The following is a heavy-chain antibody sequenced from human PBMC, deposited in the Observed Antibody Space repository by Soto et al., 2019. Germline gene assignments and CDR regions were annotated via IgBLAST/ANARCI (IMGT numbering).Heavy chain of an antibody. Sequence: QVQLVESGGGVVQPGRSLRLSCAASGFTFSSYVMHWVRQAPGKGLEWVAVISYDGNNKYYADSVKGRFTISRDNSKKTLYLQMNSLRADETAVYYCARAGCDGGRCYTLVGLRYGMDVWGQGTTVTVSS. J-gene: IGHJ6*02. D-gene: IGHD2-15*01. CDR2: ISYDGNNK. V-gene: IGHV3-30-3*01. CDR1: GFTFSSYV. CDR3: ARAGCDGGRCYTLVGLRYGMDV.